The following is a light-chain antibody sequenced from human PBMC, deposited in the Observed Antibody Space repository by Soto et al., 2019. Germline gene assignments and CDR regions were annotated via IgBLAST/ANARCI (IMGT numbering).Light chain of an antibody. CDR1: QGVSSY. V-gene: IGKV3D-11*01. CDR3: QQRSNLHPLT. Sequence: EIVLTQSPATLSLSPGERATLSCRASQGVSSYLAWYQQKPGQAPRLLIYDASNRATGIPARFSGSGPGTDFTLTISSLEPEDFAVYYCQQRSNLHPLTLGGGTKVEIK. CDR2: DAS. J-gene: IGKJ4*01.